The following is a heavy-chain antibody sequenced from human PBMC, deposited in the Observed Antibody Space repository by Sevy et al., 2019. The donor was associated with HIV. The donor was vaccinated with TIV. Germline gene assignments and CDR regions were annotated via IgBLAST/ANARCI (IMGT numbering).Heavy chain of an antibody. J-gene: IGHJ4*02. CDR3: AKDGGYCSGGSCYYFDY. D-gene: IGHD2-15*01. CDR1: GFTFSSYG. Sequence: GGSLRLSCAASGFTFSSYGMHWVRQAPGKGLEWVAVISYDGGNKYYADSVKGRFTISRDNSKNTLYLQMNSLRAEDTAVYYCAKDGGYCSGGSCYYFDYWGQGTLVTVSS. CDR2: ISYDGGNK. V-gene: IGHV3-30*18.